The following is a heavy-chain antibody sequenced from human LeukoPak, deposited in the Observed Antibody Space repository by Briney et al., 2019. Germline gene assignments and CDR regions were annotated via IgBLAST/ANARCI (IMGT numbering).Heavy chain of an antibody. CDR3: ARDRRTDCSGGSCYPDNWFDP. V-gene: IGHV1-18*01. J-gene: IGHJ5*02. Sequence: ASVKVSCKASGYTFTSYGISWVRQAPGQGLEWMGWISAYNGNTNYAQKLQGRVTMTTDTSTSTAYMELRSLRSEDTAVYYCARDRRTDCSGGSCYPDNWFDPWGQGTLVTVSS. D-gene: IGHD2-15*01. CDR1: GYTFTSYG. CDR2: ISAYNGNT.